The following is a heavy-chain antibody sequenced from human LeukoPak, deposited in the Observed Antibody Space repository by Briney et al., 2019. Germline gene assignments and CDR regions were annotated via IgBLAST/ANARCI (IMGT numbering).Heavy chain of an antibody. Sequence: ALVKVSCKASGYTFTSYGISWVRQAPGQGLEWMGWISAYNGNTNYAQKLQGRVTMTTDTSTSTAYMELRSLRSDDTAVYYCARGRAAAATGWFDPWGQGTLVTVSS. CDR3: ARGRAAAATGWFDP. CDR2: ISAYNGNT. CDR1: GYTFTSYG. D-gene: IGHD6-13*01. V-gene: IGHV1-18*04. J-gene: IGHJ5*02.